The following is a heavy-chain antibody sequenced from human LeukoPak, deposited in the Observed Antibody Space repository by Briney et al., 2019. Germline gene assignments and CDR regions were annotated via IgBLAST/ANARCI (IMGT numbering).Heavy chain of an antibody. CDR1: GFTFSSYS. D-gene: IGHD2-2*02. CDR2: ISSSSSTI. J-gene: IGHJ4*02. Sequence: GGSLRLSCAASGFTFSSYSMNWVRQAPGKGLEWVSYISSSSSTIYYADSVKGRFTISRDNAKNSLYLQMNSLRAEDTAVYYCARVAVVPAAKPFDYWGQGTLVTVSS. V-gene: IGHV3-48*04. CDR3: ARVAVVPAAKPFDY.